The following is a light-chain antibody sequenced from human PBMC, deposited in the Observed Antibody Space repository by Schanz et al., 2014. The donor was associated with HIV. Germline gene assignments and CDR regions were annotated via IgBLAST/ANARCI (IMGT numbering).Light chain of an antibody. Sequence: EIVLTQSPGSLSLSPGGRATLSCGASQRLSSSYLAWYQQKRDQPPRLLIYGASSRATGIPDRFSGSGSGTDFTLTISRLEPEDFATYYCQHYDISRGTFGGGTRVEIK. CDR3: QHYDISRGT. J-gene: IGKJ4*01. V-gene: IGKV3-20*01. CDR1: QRLSSSY. CDR2: GAS.